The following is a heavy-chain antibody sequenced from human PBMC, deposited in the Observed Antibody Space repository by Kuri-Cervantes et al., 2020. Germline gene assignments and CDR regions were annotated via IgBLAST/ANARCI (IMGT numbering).Heavy chain of an antibody. V-gene: IGHV3-23*01. CDR2: ISGSGGST. D-gene: IGHD3-10*01. CDR1: GFTFSSYA. Sequence: GESLKISCAASGFTFSSYAMSWVRQAPGKGLEWVSAISGSGGSTYYADSVKGRFTISRDNSKNTLYLQMNSLRAEDTAIYYCVKDYGSGKYPFGDCWGQGTLVTVSS. J-gene: IGHJ4*02. CDR3: VKDYGSGKYPFGDC.